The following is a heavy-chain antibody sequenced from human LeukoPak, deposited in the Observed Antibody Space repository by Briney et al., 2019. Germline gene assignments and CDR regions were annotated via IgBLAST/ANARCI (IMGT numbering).Heavy chain of an antibody. CDR3: AKGLSGASPTFDAFDI. CDR1: GFTFSSYA. CDR2: ISGSGGST. J-gene: IGHJ3*02. V-gene: IGHV3-23*01. D-gene: IGHD1-26*01. Sequence: SGGSLRLSCAASGFTFSSYAMSWVRQAPGKGLEWVSAISGSGGSTYYADSVKGRFTISRDNSKNTLYLQMNSLRAEDTAVYYCAKGLSGASPTFDAFDIWGQGTMVTVSS.